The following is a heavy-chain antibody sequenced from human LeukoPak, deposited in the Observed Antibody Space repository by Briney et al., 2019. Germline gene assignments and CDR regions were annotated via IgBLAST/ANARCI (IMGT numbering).Heavy chain of an antibody. Sequence: GESLKISCKGSGYSFTSYWIGWVRQMPGKGLEWMGIIYPGDSDTRYSPSFQGQVTISADKSISTAYLQWSSLKASDTAMYYCARHQYSSGWEDYYGMDVWGQGTTITVSS. CDR3: ARHQYSSGWEDYYGMDV. V-gene: IGHV5-51*01. J-gene: IGHJ6*02. D-gene: IGHD6-19*01. CDR2: IYPGDSDT. CDR1: GYSFTSYW.